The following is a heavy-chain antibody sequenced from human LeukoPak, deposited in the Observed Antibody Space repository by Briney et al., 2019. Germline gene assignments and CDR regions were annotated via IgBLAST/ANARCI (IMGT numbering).Heavy chain of an antibody. CDR1: GYTLTELS. Sequence: ASVKVSCKVSGYTLTELSMHWVRQAPGKGLEWMGGFDPEDGETIYAQKFQGRVTMTEDTSTDTAYMEMSSLRSEDTAVYYFATSRYDFWSGYSVPYWGQGTLVTVSS. V-gene: IGHV1-24*01. J-gene: IGHJ4*02. CDR2: FDPEDGET. CDR3: ATSRYDFWSGYSVPY. D-gene: IGHD3-3*01.